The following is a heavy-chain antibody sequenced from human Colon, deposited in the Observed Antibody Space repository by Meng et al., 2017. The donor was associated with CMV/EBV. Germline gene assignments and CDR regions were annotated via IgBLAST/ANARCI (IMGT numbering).Heavy chain of an antibody. V-gene: IGHV3-23*03. D-gene: IGHD6-13*01. CDR2: IYSGGTAA. J-gene: IGHJ4*02. CDR3: GKQLAAAGLCIDY. CDR1: GFSFSSYA. Sequence: GGSLRLSCAASGFSFSSYAMSWVRQASGKGLEWVAEIYSGGTAASYADSVKGRFTVSRDNSRNMVYLQMNSLRADDTAVYYCGKQLAAAGLCIDYWGQGTLVTVSS.